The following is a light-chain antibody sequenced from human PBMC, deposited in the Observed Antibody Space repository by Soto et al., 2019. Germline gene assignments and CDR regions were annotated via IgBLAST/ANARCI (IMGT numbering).Light chain of an antibody. CDR3: QQSFSIPLT. Sequence: EIRLTQSPSSLSASVGDRVTIXCRASQSIDDPFLWYQHKPGQARTVLIYAASSLQNGGPPRFGGSGSATDFTRTISNLQPEDCAIYYGQQSFSIPLTFGGGTKVDIK. J-gene: IGKJ4*01. CDR1: QSIDDP. V-gene: IGKV1-39*01. CDR2: AAS.